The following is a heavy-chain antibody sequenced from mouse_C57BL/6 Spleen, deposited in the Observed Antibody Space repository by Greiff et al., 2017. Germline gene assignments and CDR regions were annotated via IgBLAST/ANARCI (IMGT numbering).Heavy chain of an antibody. CDR1: GFTFSDYG. J-gene: IGHJ2*01. V-gene: IGHV5-17*01. Sequence: DVKLVESGGGLVKPGGSLKLSCAASGFTFSDYGMHWVRQAPEKGLEWVAYISSGSSTIYYADTVKGRFTISRDNAKNTLFLQMTSLRSEDTAMYYCARGITTVVAYYFDYWGQGTTLTVSS. CDR3: ARGITTVVAYYFDY. D-gene: IGHD1-1*01. CDR2: ISSGSSTI.